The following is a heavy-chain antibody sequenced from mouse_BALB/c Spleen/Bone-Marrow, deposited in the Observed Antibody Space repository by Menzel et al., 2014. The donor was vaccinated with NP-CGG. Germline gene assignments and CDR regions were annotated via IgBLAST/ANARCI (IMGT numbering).Heavy chain of an antibody. CDR1: GFNIKDYY. J-gene: IGHJ3*01. V-gene: IGHV14-1*02. D-gene: IGHD2-3*01. CDR3: APIYDGYYVAWFAY. CDR2: IDPENGNT. Sequence: VQLKESGAELVRPGALVKLSCEASGFNIKDYYMHWVKQRPEQGLEWIGWIDPENGNTIYDPKFQGKASITADTSSNTAYPQLSSLTSEDTAVYYCAPIYDGYYVAWFAYWGQGTLVTVSA.